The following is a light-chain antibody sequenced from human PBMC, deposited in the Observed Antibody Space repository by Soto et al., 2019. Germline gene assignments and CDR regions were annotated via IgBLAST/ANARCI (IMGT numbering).Light chain of an antibody. J-gene: IGLJ1*01. CDR3: AAWDDSLSGPV. CDR2: RNN. Sequence: QSVQTQPPSASGTPGQRVTISCSGSSSNIGSNYVYWYQQLPGTAPKLLIYRNNQRPSGVPDRFSGSKSGTSASLAISGLRSEDEADYYCAAWDDSLSGPVFGTGTKVTVL. CDR1: SSNIGSNY. V-gene: IGLV1-47*01.